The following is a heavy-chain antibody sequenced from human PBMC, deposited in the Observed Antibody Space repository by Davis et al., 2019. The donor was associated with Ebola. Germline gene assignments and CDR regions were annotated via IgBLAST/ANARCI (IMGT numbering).Heavy chain of an antibody. J-gene: IGHJ6*02. CDR2: ISAYNGNT. Sequence: AASVKVSCMASGYTFTSYGISWVRQAPGQGLEWMGWISAYNGNTNYAQKLQGRVTMTTDTSTSTAYMELRSLRSDDTAVYYCARGWDYLYYYYGMDVWGQGTTVTVSS. D-gene: IGHD1-7*01. V-gene: IGHV1-18*01. CDR3: ARGWDYLYYYYGMDV. CDR1: GYTFTSYG.